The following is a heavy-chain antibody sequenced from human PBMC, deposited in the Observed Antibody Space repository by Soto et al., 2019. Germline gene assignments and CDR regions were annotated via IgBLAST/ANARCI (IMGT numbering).Heavy chain of an antibody. V-gene: IGHV3-64*01. CDR3: AREQLGEAAFDI. J-gene: IGHJ3*02. Sequence: GESLKISCAASGFTFSSYAMHWVRQAPGKGLEYVSAISSNGGSTYYANSVKGRFTISRDNSKNTLYLQMGSLRAEDMAVYYCAREQLGEAAFDIWGQGTMVTVSS. D-gene: IGHD1-1*01. CDR2: ISSNGGST. CDR1: GFTFSSYA.